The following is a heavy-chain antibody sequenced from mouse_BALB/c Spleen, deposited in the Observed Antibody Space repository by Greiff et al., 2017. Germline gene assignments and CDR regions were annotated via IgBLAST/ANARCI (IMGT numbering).Heavy chain of an antibody. V-gene: IGHV5-12-2*01. J-gene: IGHJ4*01. CDR3: ARHGYDGAMDY. Sequence: EVKLEESGGGLVQPGGSLKLSCAASGFTFSSYTMSWVRQTPGKRLEWVAYISNGGGSTYYPDTVKGRFTISSDNAKNTLYLQMSSLKSEVTAMYYCARHGYDGAMDYWGQGTSVTVSS. CDR1: GFTFSSYT. D-gene: IGHD2-14*01. CDR2: ISNGGGST.